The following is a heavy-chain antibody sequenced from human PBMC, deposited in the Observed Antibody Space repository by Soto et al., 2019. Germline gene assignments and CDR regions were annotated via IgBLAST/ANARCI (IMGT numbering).Heavy chain of an antibody. CDR3: ARDKDYYGSGMTLYNWFDP. V-gene: IGHV1-18*01. CDR2: ISAYNGNT. CDR1: GYTFTSYG. J-gene: IGHJ5*02. Sequence: QVQLVQSGAEVKKPGASVKVSCKASGYTFTSYGISWVRQAPGQGLEWMGWISAYNGNTNYAQKLQGRVTMTTDTXXSXDXXELRSLRSDDTAVYYCARDKDYYGSGMTLYNWFDPWGQGTLVTVSS. D-gene: IGHD3-10*01.